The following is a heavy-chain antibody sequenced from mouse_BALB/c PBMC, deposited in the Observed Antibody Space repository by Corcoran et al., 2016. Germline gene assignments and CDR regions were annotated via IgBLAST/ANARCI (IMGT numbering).Heavy chain of an antibody. J-gene: IGHJ2*01. CDR2: IYPFNGGT. CDR3: ARDPTGTADCFDY. D-gene: IGHD4-1*02. V-gene: IGHV1S135*01. Sequence: EIQLQQSGPELMKPGASVKISCKASGYSFTSYYMHWVKQSHGKSLEWIGYIYPFNGGTSYNQKFKGKATLTVDKSFSTTYMHLSNLKSEDSAVYYCARDPTGTADCFDYWGQGTTLTVSS. CDR1: GYSFTSYY.